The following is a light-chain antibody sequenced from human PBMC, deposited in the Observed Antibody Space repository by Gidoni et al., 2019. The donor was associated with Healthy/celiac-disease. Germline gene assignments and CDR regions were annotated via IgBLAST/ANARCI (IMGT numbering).Light chain of an antibody. Sequence: QSALTQPASVSGSPGQSITISCTGTSNDVGGYNYVSWYQQHPGKAPKLMIYDVSNRPSGVSNRFSGSKSGNTASLTISGLQAEDEADYYCSSYTNSSTYVFGTGTKVTVL. CDR2: DVS. V-gene: IGLV2-14*01. CDR3: SSYTNSSTYV. J-gene: IGLJ1*01. CDR1: SNDVGGYNY.